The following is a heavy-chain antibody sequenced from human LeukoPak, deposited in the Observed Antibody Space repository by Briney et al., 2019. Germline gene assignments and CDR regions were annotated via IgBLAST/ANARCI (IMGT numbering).Heavy chain of an antibody. V-gene: IGHV3-7*03. CDR1: GFTFSHYW. Sequence: GGSLRLSCAASGFTFSHYWMTWVRRAPGKGLEWVANINQDGSEEFYVDSLKGRFTISRDNAKNSLYLQINSLRADDTAIYYCARDSGRFYIDYWGQGTLVTVSS. CDR3: ARDSGRFYIDY. D-gene: IGHD1-26*01. J-gene: IGHJ4*02. CDR2: INQDGSEE.